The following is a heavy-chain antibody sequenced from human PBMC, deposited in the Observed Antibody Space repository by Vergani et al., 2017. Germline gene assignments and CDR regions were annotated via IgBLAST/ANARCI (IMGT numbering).Heavy chain of an antibody. V-gene: IGHV3-30*03. J-gene: IGHJ4*02. CDR3: ATDNF. Sequence: VQLVESGGGVVQPGRSLRLSCAASGFTFSSYGMHWVRQAPGKGLEWVAVTSYDGSNKYYADSVKGRFTISRDNSKNTLYLQMNSLKTEDTAMYYCATDNFWGQGTLVTVSS. CDR1: GFTFSSYG. D-gene: IGHD5-24*01. CDR2: TSYDGSNK.